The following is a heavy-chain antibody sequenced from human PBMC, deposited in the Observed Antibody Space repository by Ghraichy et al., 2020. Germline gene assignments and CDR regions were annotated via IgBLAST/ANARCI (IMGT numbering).Heavy chain of an antibody. V-gene: IGHV3-23*01. CDR2: ISGSGGST. D-gene: IGHD6-13*01. J-gene: IGHJ4*02. CDR3: AVSGSSWYSANFDY. Sequence: GGSLRLSCAASGFTFSSYAMSWVRQAPGKGLEWVSAISGSGGSTYYADSVKGRFTISRDNSKNTLYLQMNSLRAEDTAVYYCAVSGSSWYSANFDYWGQGTLVTVSS. CDR1: GFTFSSYA.